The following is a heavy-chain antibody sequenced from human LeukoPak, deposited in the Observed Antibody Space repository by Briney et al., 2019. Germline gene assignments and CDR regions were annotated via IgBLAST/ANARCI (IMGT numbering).Heavy chain of an antibody. D-gene: IGHD3-22*01. CDR2: ISSSGSTI. V-gene: IGHV3-11*01. Sequence: GGSLRLSCAASGFTFSDYYMSWIRQAPGKGLEWVSYISSSGSTIYCADSVKGRFTISRDNAKNSLYLQMNSLRAEDTAVYYCARKYYYDSSGCDYWGQGTLVTVSS. CDR1: GFTFSDYY. J-gene: IGHJ4*02. CDR3: ARKYYYDSSGCDY.